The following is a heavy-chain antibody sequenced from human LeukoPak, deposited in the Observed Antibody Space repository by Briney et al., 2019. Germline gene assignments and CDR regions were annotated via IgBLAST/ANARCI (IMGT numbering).Heavy chain of an antibody. V-gene: IGHV3-73*01. CDR1: GFTFSGSA. D-gene: IGHD3-10*01. CDR3: TRLEVTMVRGVISGY. J-gene: IGHJ4*02. CDR2: MRSKANSYAT. Sequence: GGSRRLSCAASGFTFSGSAMHWVRQSSGXGLEGVGRMRSKANSYATAYAASVKGRFTISRDDSKNPAYLKMNSLNTEDTAVYYCTRLEVTMVRGVISGYWGQGTLVTVSS.